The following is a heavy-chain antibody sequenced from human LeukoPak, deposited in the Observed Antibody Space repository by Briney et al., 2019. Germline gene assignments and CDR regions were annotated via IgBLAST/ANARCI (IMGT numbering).Heavy chain of an antibody. Sequence: GGSLRLACVGSGFTFSSYWMSWVRQAPGKGLEWVANINRDGSETYYVDSVKGRFTISRDNGRNSLYLQMNSLRAEDTAVYYCARDFGGNSIDCWGQGTLVPVSS. D-gene: IGHD4-23*01. CDR2: INRDGSET. CDR3: ARDFGGNSIDC. V-gene: IGHV3-7*05. J-gene: IGHJ4*02. CDR1: GFTFSSYW.